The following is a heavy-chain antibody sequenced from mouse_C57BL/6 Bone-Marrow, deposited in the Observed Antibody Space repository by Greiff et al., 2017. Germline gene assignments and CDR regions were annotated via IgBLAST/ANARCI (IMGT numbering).Heavy chain of an antibody. CDR2: IYPSDSET. CDR1: GYTFTSYW. D-gene: IGHD1-1*01. Sequence: QVQLQHPGAELVRPGSSVKLSCKASGYTFTSYWMDWVKQRPGQGLEWIGNIYPSDSETHYNQKFKDKATLTVDKSSSTAYMQRSSLTSEDSAVYCCARRGIYYYGSSYLDYWGQGTTLTVSA. J-gene: IGHJ2*01. CDR3: ARRGIYYYGSSYLDY. V-gene: IGHV1-61*01.